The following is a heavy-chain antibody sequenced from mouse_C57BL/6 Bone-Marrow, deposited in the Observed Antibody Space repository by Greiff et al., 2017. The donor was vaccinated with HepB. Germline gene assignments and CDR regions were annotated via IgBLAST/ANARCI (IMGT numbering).Heavy chain of an antibody. CDR2: ISDGGSYT. J-gene: IGHJ4*01. CDR3: ASAMDY. V-gene: IGHV5-4*01. Sequence: EVQGVESGGGLVKPGGSLKLSCAASGFTFSSYAMSWVRQTPEKRLEWVATISDGGSYTYYPDNVKGRFTISRDNAKNNLYLQMSHLKSEDTAMYYCASAMDYWGQGTSVTVSS. CDR1: GFTFSSYA.